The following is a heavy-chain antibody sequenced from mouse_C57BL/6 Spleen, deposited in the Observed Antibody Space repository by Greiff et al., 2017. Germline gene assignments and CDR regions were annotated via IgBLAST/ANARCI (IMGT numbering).Heavy chain of an antibody. Sequence: QVQLKASGAELVKPGASVKISCKASGYAFSSYWMNWVKQRPGKGLEWIGQIYPGDGDTNYNGKFKGKATLTADKSSSTAYMQLSSLTSEDSAVYFCASLITTVVATDYWGQGTTLTVAS. CDR1: GYAFSSYW. V-gene: IGHV1-80*01. D-gene: IGHD1-1*01. CDR2: IYPGDGDT. J-gene: IGHJ2*01. CDR3: ASLITTVVATDY.